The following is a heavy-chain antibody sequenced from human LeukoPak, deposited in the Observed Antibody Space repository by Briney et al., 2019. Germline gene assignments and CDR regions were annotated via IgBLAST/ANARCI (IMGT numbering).Heavy chain of an antibody. CDR1: GFTFSSYG. J-gene: IGHJ6*03. D-gene: IGHD6-6*01. V-gene: IGHV3-30*02. CDR2: IRYDGSNK. Sequence: GGSLRLSCAASGFTFSSYGMHWVRQAPGKGLEWVAFIRYDGSNKYYADSVKGRFTISRDNSKNTLYLQMNSLRAEDTAVYYCAKPGGSSSSAYYYYMDVWGKGTTVTVSS. CDR3: AKPGGSSSSAYYYYMDV.